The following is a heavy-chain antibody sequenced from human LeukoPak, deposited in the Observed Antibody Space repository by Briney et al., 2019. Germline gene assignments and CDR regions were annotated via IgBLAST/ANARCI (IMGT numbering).Heavy chain of an antibody. Sequence: ASVKVSCKVSGYTRTELSMHWVRQAPGKGLEWMGGFDPEDGETIYAQKFQGRVTMTEDTSTDTAYMELSSLRSEDTAVYYCATDQYYVWGSYRYRESAFDIWGQGTMVTVSS. CDR2: FDPEDGET. CDR3: ATDQYYVWGSYRYRESAFDI. J-gene: IGHJ3*02. CDR1: GYTRTELS. D-gene: IGHD3-16*02. V-gene: IGHV1-24*01.